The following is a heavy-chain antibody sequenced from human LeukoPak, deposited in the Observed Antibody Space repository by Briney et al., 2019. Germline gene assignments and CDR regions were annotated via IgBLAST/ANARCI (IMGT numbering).Heavy chain of an antibody. J-gene: IGHJ3*02. CDR2: LSYDGSDK. D-gene: IGHD6-13*01. Sequence: PGGSLRLSCATSGFIFSSYAMHWVRQAPGKGLEWVAVLSYDGSDKYYADSVKGRFTISRDNSRNTLYLQMNSLRTEDTAMYYCARGGSSWDFAFDIWGQGTMVTVSS. CDR1: GFIFSSYA. CDR3: ARGGSSWDFAFDI. V-gene: IGHV3-30*04.